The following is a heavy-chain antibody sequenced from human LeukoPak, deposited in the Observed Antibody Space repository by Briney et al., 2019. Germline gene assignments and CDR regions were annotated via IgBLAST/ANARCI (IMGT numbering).Heavy chain of an antibody. V-gene: IGHV3-74*01. CDR3: ARLRYYDILTGYSGYFDY. Sequence: GGSLRLSCAASGFTFSGYWMHWVRQAPGKGLVWVSRINSDGSSTSYADSVKGRFTISRDNAKNTLYLQMNSLRAEDTAVYYCARLRYYDILTGYSGYFDYWGQGTLVTVSS. D-gene: IGHD3-9*01. J-gene: IGHJ4*02. CDR1: GFTFSGYW. CDR2: INSDGSST.